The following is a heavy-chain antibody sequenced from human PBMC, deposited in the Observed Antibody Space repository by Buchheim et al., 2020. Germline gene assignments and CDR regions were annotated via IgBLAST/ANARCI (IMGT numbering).Heavy chain of an antibody. CDR2: INHSGST. CDR1: GGSFSGYY. V-gene: IGHV4-34*01. J-gene: IGHJ6*02. D-gene: IGHD3-3*01. CDR3: ARRTYYDFWSGRRNRYYYYYGMDV. Sequence: QVQLQQWGAGLLKPSETLSLTCAVYGGSFSGYYWSWIRQPPGKGLEWIGEINHSGSTNYNPSLKSRVTISVDTSKNQFSLKLSSVTAADTAVYYCARRTYYDFWSGRRNRYYYYYGMDVWGQGTT.